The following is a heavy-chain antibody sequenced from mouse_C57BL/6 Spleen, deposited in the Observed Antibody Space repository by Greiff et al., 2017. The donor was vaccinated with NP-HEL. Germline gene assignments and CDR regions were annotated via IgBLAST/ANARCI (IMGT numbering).Heavy chain of an antibody. J-gene: IGHJ2*01. CDR3: ARDQLAYFDY. CDR1: GFHIKNTY. Sequence: VQLQQSVAELVRPGASVKLSCTASGFHIKNTYMPWVKQRPEQGLEWIGRIDPANGNTKYAPKFQGKATITADTSSNTAYLQLSSLTSEDTAIYYCARDQLAYFDYWGQGTTLTVSS. V-gene: IGHV14-3*01. D-gene: IGHD4-1*02. CDR2: IDPANGNT.